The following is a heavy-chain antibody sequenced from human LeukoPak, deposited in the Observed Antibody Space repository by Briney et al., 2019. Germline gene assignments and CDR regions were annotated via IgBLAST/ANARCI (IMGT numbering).Heavy chain of an antibody. Sequence: GGALRLSCAGSGFTFSSYSMNGVRQAPGKGVEWVSSISSSSSYIYYADSGEGRFTIFRENAKNSLYLKMNSLRAEDTAVYHCARGGGSSTRGWFDPWGQGTLVTVSS. CDR3: ARGGGSSTRGWFDP. CDR1: GFTFSSYS. J-gene: IGHJ5*02. CDR2: ISSSSSYI. D-gene: IGHD6-13*01. V-gene: IGHV3-21*01.